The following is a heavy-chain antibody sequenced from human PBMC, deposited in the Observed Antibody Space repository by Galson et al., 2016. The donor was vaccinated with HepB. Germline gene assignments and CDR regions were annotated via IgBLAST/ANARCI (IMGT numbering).Heavy chain of an antibody. CDR3: ARDMACSLSRCQNNWFDP. CDR2: LSYDGSST. V-gene: IGHV3-30*03. J-gene: IGHJ5*02. Sequence: SLRLSCAASGFTFSTYAMHWVRQAPGKGLEWLAVLSYDGSSTYYADSVKGRFTISRNISKHTLYLQMNSLRAEDTAMYSCARDMACSLSRCQNNWFDPWGQGTLVTVSS. D-gene: IGHD2-15*01. CDR1: GFTFSTYA.